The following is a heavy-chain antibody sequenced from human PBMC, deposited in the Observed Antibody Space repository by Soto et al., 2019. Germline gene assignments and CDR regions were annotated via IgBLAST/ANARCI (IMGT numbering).Heavy chain of an antibody. CDR1: GYTFTSYG. D-gene: IGHD6-19*01. CDR2: ISAYDGNT. Sequence: GASVKVSCKASGYTFTSYGISWVRQAPGQGLEWMGWISAYDGNTNSAQKLQGRVTMTTDTSTSTAYMELSSLRSEDTAVYYCTRATAVAGRNWFDPWGQGTLVTVSS. J-gene: IGHJ5*02. V-gene: IGHV1-18*01. CDR3: TRATAVAGRNWFDP.